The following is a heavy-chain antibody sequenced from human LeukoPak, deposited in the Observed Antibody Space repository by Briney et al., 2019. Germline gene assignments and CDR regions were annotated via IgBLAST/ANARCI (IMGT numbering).Heavy chain of an antibody. CDR2: ISAYNGNT. CDR3: ARDISRYFDWLRLAPSSCPFDY. J-gene: IGHJ4*02. CDR1: GYTFTSYG. V-gene: IGHV1-18*01. D-gene: IGHD3-9*01. Sequence: ASVKVSCKASGYTFTSYGISWVRQAPGQGLEWIGWISAYNGNTNYAQKLQGRVTMTTDTSTSTAYMELRSLRSDDTAVYYCARDISRYFDWLRLAPSSCPFDYWGQGTLVTVSS.